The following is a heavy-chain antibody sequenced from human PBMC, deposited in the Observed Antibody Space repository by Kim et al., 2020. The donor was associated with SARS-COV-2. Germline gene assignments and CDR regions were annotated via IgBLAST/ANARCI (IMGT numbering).Heavy chain of an antibody. D-gene: IGHD2-2*01. J-gene: IGHJ5*02. CDR2: ISYDGSNK. V-gene: IGHV3-30*18. Sequence: GGSLRLSCAASGFTFSSYGMHWVRQAPGKGLEWVAVISYDGSNKYYADSVKGRFTISRDNSKNTLYLQMNSLRAEDTAVYYCAKGVQMPAMTWGQGTLVTVSS. CDR1: GFTFSSYG. CDR3: AKGVQMPAMT.